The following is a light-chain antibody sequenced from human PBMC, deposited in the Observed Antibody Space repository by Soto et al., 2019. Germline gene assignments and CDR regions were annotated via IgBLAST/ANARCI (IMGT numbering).Light chain of an antibody. J-gene: IGLJ3*02. CDR3: AAWDDSLSGWV. V-gene: IGLV1-47*01. CDR2: RNN. Sequence: QAVVTQPPSASGTPGQRVTVSCSGSSSNIGSYYVYWYQQLPGTAPKLLIYRNNQWPSGVPDRFSGSKSGTSASLAISGLRSEDEADYYCAAWDDSLSGWVFGGGTKVTVL. CDR1: SSNIGSYY.